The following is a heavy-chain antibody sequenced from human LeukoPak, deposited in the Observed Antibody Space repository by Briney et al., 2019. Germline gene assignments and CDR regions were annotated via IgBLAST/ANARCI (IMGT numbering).Heavy chain of an antibody. CDR3: AGDGYGGLPDFDY. Sequence: SETLSLTCTVSGGSMNGFYWSWIRQPAGKGLEWIGRIYASGTTNYNPSLKSRVTLSLDTSKKQFSLKLRSVTAADTAVYYCAGDGYGGLPDFDYWGQGTLVTVSS. D-gene: IGHD5-12*01. CDR1: GGSMNGFY. CDR2: IYASGTT. V-gene: IGHV4-4*07. J-gene: IGHJ4*02.